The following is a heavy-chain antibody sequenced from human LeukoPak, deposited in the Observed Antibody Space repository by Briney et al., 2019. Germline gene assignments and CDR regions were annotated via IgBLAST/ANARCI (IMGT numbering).Heavy chain of an antibody. CDR2: ISYDGSNK. Sequence: GRSLRLSCAASGFTFSSYGMHWVRQAPGKGLEWVAVISYDGSNKYYADSVKGRFTISRDNSKNTLYLQINSLRAEDTAVYYCAKDRGLRFLKNTFDYWGQGTLVTVSS. D-gene: IGHD3-3*01. V-gene: IGHV3-30*18. J-gene: IGHJ4*02. CDR1: GFTFSSYG. CDR3: AKDRGLRFLKNTFDY.